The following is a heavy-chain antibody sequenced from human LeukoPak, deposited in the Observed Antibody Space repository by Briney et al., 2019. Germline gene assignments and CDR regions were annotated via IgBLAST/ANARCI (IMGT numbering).Heavy chain of an antibody. V-gene: IGHV3-11*01. D-gene: IGHD3-22*01. CDR2: ISSSGSTI. Sequence: GGSLRLSCAASGFTFSDYYMSWIRQAPGKGLEWVSYISSSGSTIYCADSVKGRFTISRDNAKNSLYLQMNSLRAEDTAVYYCARSNYYDSSGYYYPYYYGMDVWGQGTTVTVSS. J-gene: IGHJ6*02. CDR1: GFTFSDYY. CDR3: ARSNYYDSSGYYYPYYYGMDV.